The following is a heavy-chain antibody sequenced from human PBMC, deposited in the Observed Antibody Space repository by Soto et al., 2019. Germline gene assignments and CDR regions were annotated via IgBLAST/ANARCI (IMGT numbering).Heavy chain of an antibody. CDR2: IYYSGST. J-gene: IGHJ6*02. CDR1: GGSVSSGDYF. CDR3: ARSPNYYYYGFDV. V-gene: IGHV4-61*08. D-gene: IGHD3-10*01. Sequence: SETLSLTCTVSGGSVSSGDYFWSWLRQSPGKRLEWIAYIYYSGSTNYNPSLKSRATISVDTSKSQVSLTLTSMTAADAALYYCARSPNYYYYGFDVWCQGTAVTVSS.